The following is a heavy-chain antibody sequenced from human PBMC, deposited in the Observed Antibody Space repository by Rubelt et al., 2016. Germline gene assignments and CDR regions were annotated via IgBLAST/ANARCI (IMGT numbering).Heavy chain of an antibody. V-gene: IGHV4-4*07. CDR1: GASMNSHY. Sequence: VQLQESGPGLVKPSETLSLTCTVSGASMNSHYWNWIRQPAGKGLEWIGRIHTSGSTNYNPSFKSRVTMSVDTSKSQFSLKLRSVTAADTAVYYCARDTSSYYDSSGSFDIWGQGTMVTVSS. CDR3: ARDTSSYYDSSGSFDI. CDR2: IHTSGST. D-gene: IGHD3-22*01. J-gene: IGHJ3*02.